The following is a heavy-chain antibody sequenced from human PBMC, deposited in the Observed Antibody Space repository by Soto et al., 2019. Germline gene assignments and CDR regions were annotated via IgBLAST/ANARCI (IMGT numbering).Heavy chain of an antibody. V-gene: IGHV4-59*01. CDR2: IYYSGST. D-gene: IGHD5-18*01. CDR3: ARSGPNSYGYAFDY. CDR1: GGSISSYY. J-gene: IGHJ4*02. Sequence: SETLSLTCTVSGGSISSYYWSWIRQPPGKGLEWIRYIYYSGSTNYNPSLKSRVTISVDTSKNQFSLKLSSVTAADTAVYYCARSGPNSYGYAFDYWGQGTLVTVSS.